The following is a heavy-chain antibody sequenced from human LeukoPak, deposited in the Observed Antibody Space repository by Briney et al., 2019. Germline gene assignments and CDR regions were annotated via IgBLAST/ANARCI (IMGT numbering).Heavy chain of an antibody. D-gene: IGHD6-19*01. V-gene: IGHV5-51*01. CDR3: ARHNIGSGWYGGAFDI. Sequence: GESLKISCKGSGYSFTTFWIGWVRQMPGKGLEWMGIIYPGDSDTRYSPSFQGQVTISADKSISTAYLQWSSLKASDTAMYYCARHNIGSGWYGGAFDIWGQGTMVTVSS. CDR2: IYPGDSDT. CDR1: GYSFTTFW. J-gene: IGHJ3*02.